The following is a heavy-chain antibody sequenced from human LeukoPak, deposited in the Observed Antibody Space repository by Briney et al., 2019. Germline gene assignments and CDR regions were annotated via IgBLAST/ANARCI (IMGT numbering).Heavy chain of an antibody. CDR3: ARVAARLQLWPGGGY. V-gene: IGHV3-23*01. D-gene: IGHD5-18*01. Sequence: GGALRLSCEASGFTFGSYGMGWVRQAPGKGLEWVSGVDNSGRNTYYGDSVKGRFTISRDNAKNSLYLQMNSLRAEDTAVYYCARVAARLQLWPGGGYWGQGTLVTVSS. J-gene: IGHJ4*02. CDR1: GFTFGSYG. CDR2: VDNSGRNT.